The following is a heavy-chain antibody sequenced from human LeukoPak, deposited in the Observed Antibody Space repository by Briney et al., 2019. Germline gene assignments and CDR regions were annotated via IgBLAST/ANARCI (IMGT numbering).Heavy chain of an antibody. J-gene: IGHJ2*01. CDR2: IGTIGDT. V-gene: IGHV3-13*01. Sequence: PGGSLRLSCAASGFTFSSSDMHWVRQPTGKGLEWVSAIGTIGDTYYPGSVKGRFTISRENAKNTLYLQMNSLRAGDTAVYYCVREGVSSSWNNWYFDLWGCGTLVTVSS. D-gene: IGHD6-13*01. CDR3: VREGVSSSWNNWYFDL. CDR1: GFTFSSSD.